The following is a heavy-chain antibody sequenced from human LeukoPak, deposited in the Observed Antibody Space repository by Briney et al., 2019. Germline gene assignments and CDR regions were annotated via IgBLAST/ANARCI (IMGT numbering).Heavy chain of an antibody. Sequence: SQTLSLTCTVSSGSISSGRYYWSWIRQPAGKGLEWIGRIDISGSTYYNPSLKSRVTISVDTSKNQFSLKLNSVTAADTAVYYCARGKLELTILDYWGQGTLVTVSS. J-gene: IGHJ4*02. V-gene: IGHV4-61*02. D-gene: IGHD1-7*01. CDR3: ARGKLELTILDY. CDR2: IDISGST. CDR1: SGSISSGRYY.